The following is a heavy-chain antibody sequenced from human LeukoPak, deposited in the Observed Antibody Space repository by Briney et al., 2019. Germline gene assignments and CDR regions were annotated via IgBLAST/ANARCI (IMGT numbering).Heavy chain of an antibody. CDR2: IIPMFGPA. V-gene: IGHV1-69*13. CDR3: AIMYFYGSGSSDDTVFDF. Sequence: SVKVSCKASGGTFSSFAISWVRQAPGQGLECMGGIIPMFGPAKYAQKFQGRVTITADESTSTAYMDLSSLRSEDTAVYYCAIMYFYGSGSSDDTVFDFWGQGTLVTVSS. CDR1: GGTFSSFA. J-gene: IGHJ4*02. D-gene: IGHD3-10*01.